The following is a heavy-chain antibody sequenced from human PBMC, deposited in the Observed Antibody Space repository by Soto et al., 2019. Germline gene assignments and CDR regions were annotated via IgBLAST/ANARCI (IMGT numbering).Heavy chain of an antibody. CDR2: ISYDGSNK. J-gene: IGHJ6*02. CDR1: GFTFSSYG. Sequence: GGSLRLSCAASGFTFSSYGMHWVRQAPGKGLEWVAVISYDGSNKYYADSVKGRFTISRDNSKNTLYLQMNSLRAEDTAVYYCAKERVGGGDSDYYYGMDVWGQGTTVTVSS. V-gene: IGHV3-30*18. CDR3: AKERVGGGDSDYYYGMDV. D-gene: IGHD2-21*02.